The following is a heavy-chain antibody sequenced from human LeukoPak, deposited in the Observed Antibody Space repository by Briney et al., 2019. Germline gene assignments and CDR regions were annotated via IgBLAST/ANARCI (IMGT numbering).Heavy chain of an antibody. D-gene: IGHD6-13*01. J-gene: IGHJ4*02. CDR3: AGQTGPAAGTCDY. CDR1: GGSISSSSYY. Sequence: SETLSLTCTVSGGSISSSSYYWGWIRHPPGKGLEWIGSIYYSGSTYYNPSLKSRVTISVDTSKNQCSLKLSAVAAADTAVYYCAGQTGPAAGTCDYWGQGTLVTVSS. CDR2: IYYSGST. V-gene: IGHV4-39*01.